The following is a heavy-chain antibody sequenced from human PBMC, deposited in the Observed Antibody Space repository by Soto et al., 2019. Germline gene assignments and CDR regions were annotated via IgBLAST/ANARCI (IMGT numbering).Heavy chain of an antibody. CDR3: TKDRMTTLDY. CDR1: GFTFSRYG. CDR2: ISYDGSNK. V-gene: IGHV3-30*18. D-gene: IGHD4-17*01. J-gene: IGHJ4*02. Sequence: QVQLVESGGGVVQPGRSLRLSCAASGFTFSRYGMHWVRQAPGKGLEWVAVISYDGSNKYYADSVKGRFTISRDNSKNTLYLQMNSLRAEDTAVYYCTKDRMTTLDYWSQGTLVTVSS.